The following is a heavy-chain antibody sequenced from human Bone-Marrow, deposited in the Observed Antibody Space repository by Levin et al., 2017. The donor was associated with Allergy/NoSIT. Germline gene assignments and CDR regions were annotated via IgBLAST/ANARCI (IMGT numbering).Heavy chain of an antibody. CDR3: AIYGSGSYYSAFDI. CDR2: IYSGGWT. J-gene: IGHJ3*02. CDR1: GFTVSSNH. V-gene: IGHV3-53*01. D-gene: IGHD3-10*01. Sequence: ESLKISCAASGFTVSSNHMSWVRQAPGKGLEWVSLIYSGGWTYYADSVKGRFTISRDNSKNTLYLQMNSLRGEDTAVYYCAIYGSGSYYSAFDIWGQGTLVTVSS.